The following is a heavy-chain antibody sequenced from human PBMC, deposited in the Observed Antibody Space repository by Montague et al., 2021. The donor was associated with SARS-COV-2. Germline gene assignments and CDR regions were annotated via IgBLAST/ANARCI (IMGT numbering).Heavy chain of an antibody. CDR2: ISYDGSNK. CDR1: GFTFSSYA. CDR3: ARDSPLSGYSNYYFDY. D-gene: IGHD4-11*01. J-gene: IGHJ4*02. V-gene: IGHV3-30-3*01. Sequence: SLRLSCAASGFTFSSYAMHWVRQAPGKGLEGVAVISYDGSNKYYADSVKGRFTISRDNSKNTLYLQMNSLRAEDTAVYYCARDSPLSGYSNYYFDYWGQGTLVTVSS.